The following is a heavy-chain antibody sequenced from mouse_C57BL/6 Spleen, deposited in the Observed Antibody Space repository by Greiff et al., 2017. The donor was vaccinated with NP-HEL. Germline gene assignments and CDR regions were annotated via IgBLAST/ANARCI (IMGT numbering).Heavy chain of an antibody. D-gene: IGHD1-1*01. Sequence: VQLQQSGPELVKPGASVKISCKASGYTFTDYYMNWVKQSHGKSLEWIGDINPNNGGTSYNQKFKGKATLTVDKSSSTAYKELRSLTSEDSAVYYCLITTVVATNYFDYWGQGTTLTVSS. CDR3: LITTVVATNYFDY. CDR1: GYTFTDYY. J-gene: IGHJ2*01. V-gene: IGHV1-26*01. CDR2: INPNNGGT.